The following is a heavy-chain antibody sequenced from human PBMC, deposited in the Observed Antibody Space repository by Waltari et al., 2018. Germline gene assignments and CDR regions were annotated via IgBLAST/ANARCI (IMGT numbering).Heavy chain of an antibody. CDR3: ARDQKLGGAGRFDSWYSSKARHDDWFDP. Sequence: QVQLQQWGAGLLKPSETLSLTCAVYGGSFSGYYWSWIRQPPGKGLEWIGEINHSGSTNSNPSRKSRVTISVDTSKYQFSLKLSSVTAADTAVYYCARDQKLGGAGRFDSWYSSKARHDDWFDPWGQGTLVTVSS. CDR1: GGSFSGYY. V-gene: IGHV4-34*01. J-gene: IGHJ5*02. CDR2: INHSGST. D-gene: IGHD6-13*01.